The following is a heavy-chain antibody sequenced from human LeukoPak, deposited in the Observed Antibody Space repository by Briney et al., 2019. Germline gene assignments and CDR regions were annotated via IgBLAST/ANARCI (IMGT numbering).Heavy chain of an antibody. CDR1: GGSISSSSYY. J-gene: IGHJ5*02. V-gene: IGHV4-39*01. CDR3: ARRPRSLNWFDP. D-gene: IGHD5/OR15-5a*01. Sequence: PSETLSLTCTVSGGSISSSSYYWGWIRQPPGKGLEWIGSIYYSGSTYYNPSLKSRVAISVDTSKNQFSLKLSSVTAADTAMYYCARRPRSLNWFDPWGQGTLVTVSS. CDR2: IYYSGST.